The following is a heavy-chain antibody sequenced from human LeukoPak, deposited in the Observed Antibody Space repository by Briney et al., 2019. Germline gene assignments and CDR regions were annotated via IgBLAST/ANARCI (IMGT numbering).Heavy chain of an antibody. D-gene: IGHD2-2*01. Sequence: GGPLRLSCAASGFTFSDYSMNRVRQAPGKGLEWILYIGIDSGNTNYADSVKGRFTLSGDQAKNSLDLQMSSLRGEDTAVYYCARDDKYAFDNWGQGTLVTVSS. CDR1: GFTFSDYS. CDR2: IGIDSGNT. CDR3: ARDDKYAFDN. J-gene: IGHJ4*02. V-gene: IGHV3-48*01.